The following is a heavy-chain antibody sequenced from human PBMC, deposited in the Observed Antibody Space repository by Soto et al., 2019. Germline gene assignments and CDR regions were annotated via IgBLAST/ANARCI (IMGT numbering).Heavy chain of an antibody. CDR1: GGSISSYY. CDR3: ASLGYCSSTSCSKWFDP. J-gene: IGHJ5*02. Sequence: NPSETLSLTCTVSGGSISSYYWSWIRQPPGKGLEWIGYIYYSGSTNYNPSLRSRVTISVDTSKNQFSLKLSSVTAADTAVYYCASLGYCSSTSCSKWFDPWGQGTLVTVSS. D-gene: IGHD2-2*01. CDR2: IYYSGST. V-gene: IGHV4-59*01.